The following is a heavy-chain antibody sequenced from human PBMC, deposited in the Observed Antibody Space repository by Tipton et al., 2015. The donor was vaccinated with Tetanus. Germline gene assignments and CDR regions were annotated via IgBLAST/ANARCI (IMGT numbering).Heavy chain of an antibody. CDR1: GGSISSYF. J-gene: IGHJ3*02. CDR3: ARWGDASGSTNLYAFDI. CDR2: IYYSGST. D-gene: IGHD3-10*01. V-gene: IGHV4-59*01. Sequence: TLSLTCSVSGGSISSYFWSWIRQSPGQGLEWIGLIYYSGSTSYNPSLKSRVTISVDTSKNQLSLKLTSVTAADTAVYYCARWGDASGSTNLYAFDIWGQGTMVSVSS.